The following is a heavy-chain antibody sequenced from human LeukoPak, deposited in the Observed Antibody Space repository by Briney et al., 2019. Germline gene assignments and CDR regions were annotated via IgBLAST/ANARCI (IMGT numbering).Heavy chain of an antibody. Sequence: GGSLRLSCAVSGFTFRNAGMNWVRQAPGKGLEWVAIIWYDGSNEYYGDSVKGRFIISRDDSRNTLYLQMNSLRTEDTAVYYCATFGDYVGGAFDYWGQGTLVTVSS. V-gene: IGHV3-30*02. CDR1: GFTFRNAG. D-gene: IGHD3-16*01. CDR2: IWYDGSNE. J-gene: IGHJ4*02. CDR3: ATFGDYVGGAFDY.